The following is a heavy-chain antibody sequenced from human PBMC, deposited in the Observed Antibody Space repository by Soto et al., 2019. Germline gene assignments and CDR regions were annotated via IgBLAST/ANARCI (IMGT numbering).Heavy chain of an antibody. CDR1: GFSLSNARMG. Sequence: QVTLKESGPVLVKPTETLTLTCTVSGFSLSNARMGVSWIRQPPGKALEWLAHIFSNHEKSYSTSLKSRLTISKPTSKSQVLLTMTNMDPVDTATYACARIIGATVYWGSYNCYDPWCQGTLVTVSS. V-gene: IGHV2-26*01. CDR3: ARIIGATVYWGSYNCYDP. J-gene: IGHJ5*02. CDR2: IFSNHEK. D-gene: IGHD7-27*01.